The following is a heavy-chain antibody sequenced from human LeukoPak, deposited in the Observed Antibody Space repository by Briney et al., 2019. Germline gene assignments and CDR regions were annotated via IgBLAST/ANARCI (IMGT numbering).Heavy chain of an antibody. CDR3: ARDHIVDAFDI. Sequence: SETLSLTCTVSGGSISSSSYYWGWIRQPPGKGLEWIGSIYYSGRTNYNPSLKSRVTISVDTSKNQFSLKLSSVTAADTAVYYCARDHIVDAFDIWGQGTMVTVSS. CDR2: IYYSGRT. D-gene: IGHD2-15*01. V-gene: IGHV4-39*07. CDR1: GGSISSSSYY. J-gene: IGHJ3*02.